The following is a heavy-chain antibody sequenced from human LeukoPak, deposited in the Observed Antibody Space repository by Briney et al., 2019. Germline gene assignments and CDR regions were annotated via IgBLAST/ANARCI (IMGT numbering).Heavy chain of an antibody. J-gene: IGHJ1*01. D-gene: IGHD1-1*01. CDR3: ARATTGYAY. CDR2: INGDGNST. Sequence: PVGSLRLSCAASGFTFSSYWMHWVRQAPGKGLVWVSRINGDGNSTNYADSVKGRFTISRDNAKNTLYLQMNSLRAEDTAVYYCARATTGYAYWGEGTVVTVSS. V-gene: IGHV3-74*01. CDR1: GFTFSSYW.